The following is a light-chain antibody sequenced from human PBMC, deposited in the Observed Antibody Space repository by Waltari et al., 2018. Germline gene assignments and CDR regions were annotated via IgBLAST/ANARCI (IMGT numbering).Light chain of an antibody. CDR2: DAS. J-gene: IGKJ4*01. V-gene: IGKV3-11*01. CDR1: QSVSSY. Sequence: EIVLTQSQATLPLSPGERATLSCRASQSVSSYLGWYQQKPGQAPRLLIYDASNRATGIPSRFSGSGSGTDFTLTISSLEFEDFAVYYCQQRANWPLTFGGGTKVEIK. CDR3: QQRANWPLT.